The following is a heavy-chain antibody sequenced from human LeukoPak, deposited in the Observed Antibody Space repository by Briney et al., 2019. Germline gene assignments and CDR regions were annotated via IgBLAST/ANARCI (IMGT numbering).Heavy chain of an antibody. Sequence: GGSLRLSCAASGFTFSSYSMNWVRQAPGKGLEWVSSISSSSSYIYYADSVKGRFTISRDNAKNSLYLQMNSLRAEDTAVYYCTSITMIVVAPRNAFDIWGQGTMVTVSS. D-gene: IGHD3-22*01. CDR2: ISSSSSYI. V-gene: IGHV3-21*01. CDR1: GFTFSSYS. CDR3: TSITMIVVAPRNAFDI. J-gene: IGHJ3*02.